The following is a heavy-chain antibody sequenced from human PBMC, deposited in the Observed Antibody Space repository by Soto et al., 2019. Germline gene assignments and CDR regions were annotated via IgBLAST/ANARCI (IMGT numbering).Heavy chain of an antibody. CDR2: IYYSGST. D-gene: IGHD2-15*01. Sequence: PSETLSLTCTVSGGSISSYYWSWIRQPPGKGLECIGYIYYSGSTNYNPSLKSRVTISVDTSKNQFSLKLSSVTAADTAVYYCASPQPAVTLVYFAYWGQGPLVPVP. CDR1: GGSISSYY. V-gene: IGHV4-59*01. CDR3: ASPQPAVTLVYFAY. J-gene: IGHJ4*02.